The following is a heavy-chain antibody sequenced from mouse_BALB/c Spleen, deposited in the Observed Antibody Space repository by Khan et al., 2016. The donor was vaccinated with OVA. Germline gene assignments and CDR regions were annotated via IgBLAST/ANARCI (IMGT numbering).Heavy chain of an antibody. CDR1: GYSITSDYA. V-gene: IGHV3-2*02. J-gene: IGHJ2*01. CDR3: ARSIMAN. Sequence: QLEESGPGLVKHSQSLSLTCTVTGYSITSDYAWNWIRQFPGNKLEWMGYISYSGSTSYNPSLKSRISITRDTSKNQFFLQLNSVTTEDTATYYCARSIMANWGQGTTLTVSS. CDR2: ISYSGST.